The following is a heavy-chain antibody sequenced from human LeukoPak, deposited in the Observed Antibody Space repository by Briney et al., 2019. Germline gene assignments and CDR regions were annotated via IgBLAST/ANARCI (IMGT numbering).Heavy chain of an antibody. CDR1: GGSISSYY. CDR2: IYTSGST. Sequence: SETLSLTRTVSGGSISSYYWSWIRQPAGKGLEWIGRIYTSGSTNYNPSLKSRVTMSVDTSKNQFSLKLSSVTAADTAAYYCARGRYYYDSSGSNWFDPWGQGTLVTVSS. V-gene: IGHV4-4*07. CDR3: ARGRYYYDSSGSNWFDP. J-gene: IGHJ5*02. D-gene: IGHD3-22*01.